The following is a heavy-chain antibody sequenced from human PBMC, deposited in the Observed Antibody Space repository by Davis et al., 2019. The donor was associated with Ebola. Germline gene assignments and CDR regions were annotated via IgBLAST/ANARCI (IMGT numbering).Heavy chain of an antibody. J-gene: IGHJ4*02. Sequence: SETLSLTCTVSGGSVSSGSYYWSWIRQPPGKGLEWIGYIYSSGSTNYNPSLKSRVTISVDTSKNQFSLKLSSVTAADTAVYYCARHMYYYDSSGYGRGNFDYWGQGTLVTVSS. CDR3: ARHMYYYDSSGYGRGNFDY. CDR2: IYSSGST. V-gene: IGHV4-61*01. CDR1: GGSVSSGSYY. D-gene: IGHD3-22*01.